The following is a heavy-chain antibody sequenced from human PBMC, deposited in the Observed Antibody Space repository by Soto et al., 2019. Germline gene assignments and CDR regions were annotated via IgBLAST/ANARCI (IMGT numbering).Heavy chain of an antibody. V-gene: IGHV3-30*18. Sequence: GSLRLSCAASGFSLSNNGMHWVRQAPGKGLEWVAVISYDGNNKYYADSVKGRFTISRDNSKNTVYPEMNNLRAEDTAMYYCAKGGSGNYLTYYYYYGMDVWGQGTTVTVSS. D-gene: IGHD3-22*01. J-gene: IGHJ6*02. CDR3: AKGGSGNYLTYYYYYGMDV. CDR2: ISYDGNNK. CDR1: GFSLSNNG.